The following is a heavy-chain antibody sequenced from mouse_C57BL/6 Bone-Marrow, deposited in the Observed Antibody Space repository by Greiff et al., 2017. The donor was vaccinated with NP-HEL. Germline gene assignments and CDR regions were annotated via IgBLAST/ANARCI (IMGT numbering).Heavy chain of an antibody. Sequence: VKLMESGPGLVQPSQSLSITCTVSGFSLTSYGVHWVRQSPGKGLEWLGVIWSGGSTDYNAAFISRLSISKDNSKSQVFFKMNSLQADDTAIYYCASNGAGRAYYAMDYWGQGTSVTVSS. CDR2: IWSGGST. D-gene: IGHD3-3*01. V-gene: IGHV2-2*01. CDR1: GFSLTSYG. J-gene: IGHJ4*01. CDR3: ASNGAGRAYYAMDY.